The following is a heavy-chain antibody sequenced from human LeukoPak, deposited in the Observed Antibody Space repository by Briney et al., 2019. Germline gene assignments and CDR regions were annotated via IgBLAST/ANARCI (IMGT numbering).Heavy chain of an antibody. J-gene: IGHJ6*02. Sequence: GGSLRLSCAASGFTFSSYGMHWVRQAPGKGLEWVAFIRNDGSNKYYADSVKGRFTISRDNSKNTLYLQMNSLRAEDTAVYYCAKGDYYGSVYYYYGMDVWGQGTTVTVSS. V-gene: IGHV3-30*02. CDR2: IRNDGSNK. CDR3: AKGDYYGSVYYYYGMDV. CDR1: GFTFSSYG. D-gene: IGHD3-10*01.